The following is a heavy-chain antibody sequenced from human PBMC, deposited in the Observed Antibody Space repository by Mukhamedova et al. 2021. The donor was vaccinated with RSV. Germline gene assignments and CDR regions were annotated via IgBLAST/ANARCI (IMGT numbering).Heavy chain of an antibody. D-gene: IGHD4-17*01. V-gene: IGHV3-73*01. CDR3: TSHTVTTNRSDH. CDR2: T. Sequence: TAYAASVKGRFTISRDDSKNTAYLQMNSLKTEDTAVYYCTSHTVTTNRSDHWGQVTLVTVSS. J-gene: IGHJ4*02.